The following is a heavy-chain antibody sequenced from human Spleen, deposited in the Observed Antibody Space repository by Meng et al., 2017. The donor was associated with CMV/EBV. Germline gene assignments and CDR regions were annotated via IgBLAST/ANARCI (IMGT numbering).Heavy chain of an antibody. CDR2: IYSGGST. D-gene: IGHD4-11*01. J-gene: IGHJ3*02. V-gene: IGHV3-53*01. CDR1: GFTVSSNY. CDR3: ARTRLQSPNDAFDI. Sequence: GGSLRLSCAASGFTVSSNYMSWVRQAPGKGLEWVSVIYSGGSTFYADSVKGRFTVSGDNSKNTLSLQMTSLRADDTAMYYCARTRLQSPNDAFDIWGQGTMVTVSS.